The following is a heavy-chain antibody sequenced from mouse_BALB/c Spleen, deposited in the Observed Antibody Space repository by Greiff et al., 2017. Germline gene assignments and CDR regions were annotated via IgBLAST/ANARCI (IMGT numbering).Heavy chain of an antibody. V-gene: IGHV6-6*02. CDR1: GFTFSSYW. CDR2: IRLKSDNYAT. D-gene: IGHD4-1*01. CDR3: TRNWDVDY. Sequence: EVQGVESGGGLVQPGGSMKLSCVASGFTFSSYWMSWVRQSPEKGLEWVAEIRLKSDNYATHYAESVKGKFTISRDDSKSRLYLQMNSLRAEDTGIYYCTRNWDVDYWGQGTSVTVSS. J-gene: IGHJ4*01.